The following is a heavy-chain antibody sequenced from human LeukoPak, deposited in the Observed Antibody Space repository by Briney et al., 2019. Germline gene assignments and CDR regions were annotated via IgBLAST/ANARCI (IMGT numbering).Heavy chain of an antibody. D-gene: IGHD1-26*01. J-gene: IGHJ4*02. CDR3: ARVGIRYSGSYSALDY. V-gene: IGHV1-69*05. CDR1: GGTFSSYA. Sequence: GAPVKVSCKASGGTFSSYAISWVRQAPGQGLEWMGGIIPIFGTANYAQKFQGRVTITTDESTSTAYMELSSLRSEDTAAYYCARVGIRYSGSYSALDYWGQGTQVTVSS. CDR2: IIPIFGTA.